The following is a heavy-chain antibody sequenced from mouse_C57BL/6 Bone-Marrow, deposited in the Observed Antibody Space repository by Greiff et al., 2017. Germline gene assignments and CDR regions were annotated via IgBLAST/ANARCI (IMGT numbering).Heavy chain of an antibody. CDR1: GYTFTSYT. D-gene: IGHD3-2*02. Sequence: VKLQESGAELPRPGASVKMSCKASGYTFTSYTMHWVKQRPGQGLEWIGYINPSSGYTKYNQKFKDKATLTADKSSSTAYMQLSSLTSEDSAVYYCARVGQLRRSGFAYWGQGTLVTVSA. V-gene: IGHV1-4*01. CDR3: ARVGQLRRSGFAY. CDR2: INPSSGYT. J-gene: IGHJ3*01.